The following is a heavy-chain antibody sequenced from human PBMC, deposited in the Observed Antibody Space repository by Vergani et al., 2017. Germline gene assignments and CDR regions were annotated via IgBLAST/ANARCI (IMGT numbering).Heavy chain of an antibody. J-gene: IGHJ4*02. D-gene: IGHD6-13*01. CDR2: IYTSGST. V-gene: IGHV4-61*02. CDR3: ARIAIDRIAAAVDY. Sequence: QVQLQESGPGLVKPSQTLSLTCTVSGGSISSGSYYWSWIRQPAGKGLEWIGRIYTSGSTYYNPSLKSRVTISVDTSKNQFSLKLSSVTAADTAVYYCARIAIDRIAAAVDYWGQGTLVTVSS. CDR1: GGSISSGSYY.